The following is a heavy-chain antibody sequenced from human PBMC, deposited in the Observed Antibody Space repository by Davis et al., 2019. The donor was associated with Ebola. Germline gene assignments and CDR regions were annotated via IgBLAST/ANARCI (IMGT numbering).Heavy chain of an antibody. CDR2: INPSGGST. CDR3: ARGRYDSSGLIY. D-gene: IGHD3-22*01. CDR1: GYTFTGYY. V-gene: IGHV1-46*01. Sequence: ASVKKVSCKASGYTFTGYYMHWVRQVPGQGLEWMGIINPSGGSTSYAQKFQGRVTMTRDTSTSTVYMELSSLRSEDTAVYYCARGRYDSSGLIYWGQGTLVTVSS. J-gene: IGHJ4*02.